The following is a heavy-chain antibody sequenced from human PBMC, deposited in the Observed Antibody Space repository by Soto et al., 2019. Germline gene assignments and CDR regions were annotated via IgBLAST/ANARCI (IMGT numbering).Heavy chain of an antibody. Sequence: SETLSLTCTVSGGSVSSGSYYWSWIRQPPGKGLEWIGYIYYSGSTNYNPSLKSRVTISVDTSKNQFSLKLSSVTAAGTAVYYCARADCSSTSCSWRDYYGMDVWGQGTTVTVSS. J-gene: IGHJ6*02. D-gene: IGHD2-2*01. V-gene: IGHV4-61*01. CDR3: ARADCSSTSCSWRDYYGMDV. CDR2: IYYSGST. CDR1: GGSVSSGSYY.